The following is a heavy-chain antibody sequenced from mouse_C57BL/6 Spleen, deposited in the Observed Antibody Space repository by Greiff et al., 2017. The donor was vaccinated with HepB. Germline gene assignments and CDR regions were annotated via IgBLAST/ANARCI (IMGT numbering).Heavy chain of an antibody. CDR2: IDPSDSYT. CDR1: GYTFTSYW. V-gene: IGHV1-69*01. Sequence: QVQLQQPGAELVMPGASVKLSCKASGYTFTSYWMHWVKQRPGQGLEWIGEIDPSDSYTSYNQKFKGKSTLTVDISSSTAYMQLSSLTSEDSAVYYCALLRRDYFDYWGQGTTLTVSS. D-gene: IGHD1-2*01. J-gene: IGHJ2*01. CDR3: ALLRRDYFDY.